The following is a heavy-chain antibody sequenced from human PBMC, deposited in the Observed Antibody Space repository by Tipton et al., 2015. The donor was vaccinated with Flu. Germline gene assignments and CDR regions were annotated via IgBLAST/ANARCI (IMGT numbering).Heavy chain of an antibody. J-gene: IGHJ4*02. V-gene: IGHV4-38-2*01. CDR2: IYHSGST. CDR1: GYSISSGYY. CDR3: ARQRWELLDY. D-gene: IGHD1-26*01. Sequence: TLSLTCAVSGYSISSGYYWGWIRQPPGKGLEWIGSIYHSGSTYYNPSLKSRVTISVDTSKSQFSLKLSSVTAADTAVYYCARQRWELLDYWGQGTLVTVSS.